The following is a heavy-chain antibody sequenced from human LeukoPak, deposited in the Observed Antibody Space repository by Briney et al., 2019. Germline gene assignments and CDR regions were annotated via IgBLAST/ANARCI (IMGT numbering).Heavy chain of an antibody. CDR1: GFTFSSYG. Sequence: PGRSLRLSCAASGFTFSSYGMHWVRQAPGKGLEWVAVIWYDGSNKYYGDSVKGRFTISRDNSKKTLYLQMNSLRVEDTAVYYCAREGKYSSVWVWFDPWGQGTLVTVSS. CDR3: AREGKYSSVWVWFDP. CDR2: IWYDGSNK. V-gene: IGHV3-33*01. J-gene: IGHJ5*02. D-gene: IGHD6-19*01.